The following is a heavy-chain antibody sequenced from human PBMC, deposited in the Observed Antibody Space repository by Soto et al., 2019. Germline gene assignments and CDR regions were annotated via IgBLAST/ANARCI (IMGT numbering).Heavy chain of an antibody. V-gene: IGHV1-8*01. D-gene: IGHD1-1*01. J-gene: IGHJ6*02. CDR2: MNPNSGNT. CDR3: ASTTTSNYHYGMDV. Sequence: GASVKVSCKASGYTLTSYDINWVRQATGQGLEWMGWMNPNSGNTGYAQKFQGRVTMTRNTSISTAYMELSSLRSEDTAVYYCASTTTSNYHYGMDVWGQGTTVTVSS. CDR1: GYTLTSYD.